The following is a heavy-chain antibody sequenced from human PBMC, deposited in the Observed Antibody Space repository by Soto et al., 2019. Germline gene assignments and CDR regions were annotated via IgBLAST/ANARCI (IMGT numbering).Heavy chain of an antibody. D-gene: IGHD5-12*01. CDR1: GAPINSDY. Sequence: SETLSLTCTVSGAPINSDYWSWIRQSPGKGLEWIGYIYHIGSTDYNPTLKSRVTISIDKSKNQFSLNLRSVTAADTAVYFCARFTYKSGFNWFDPWGQGTQVTVSS. J-gene: IGHJ5*02. CDR2: IYHIGST. V-gene: IGHV4-59*01. CDR3: ARFTYKSGFNWFDP.